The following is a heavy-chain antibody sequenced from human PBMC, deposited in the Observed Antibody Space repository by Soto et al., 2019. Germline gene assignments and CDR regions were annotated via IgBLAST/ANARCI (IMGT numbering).Heavy chain of an antibody. Sequence: EVQLVESGGGLVKPGGSLRLSCTVSGITFSNAWMSWVRQAPGKGLEWVGRIKRKTDGETIDYAAPVKGRFTISRDDSKDTLYLQMNSLETEDTDVYYCSTMSLHWAGDDYWGQGTLVTVSS. CDR1: GITFSNAW. CDR3: STMSLHWAGDDY. V-gene: IGHV3-15*01. D-gene: IGHD3-10*01. J-gene: IGHJ4*02. CDR2: IKRKTDGETI.